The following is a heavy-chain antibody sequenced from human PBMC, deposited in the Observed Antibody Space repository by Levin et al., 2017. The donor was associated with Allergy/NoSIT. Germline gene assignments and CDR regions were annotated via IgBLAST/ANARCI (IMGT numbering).Heavy chain of an antibody. D-gene: IGHD3-16*01. Sequence: VKVSCKSSGYTFTNHHMQWVRLAPGQSLEWMGWIDTTNGDTKYSKKFQGRLTITRDTSANTAYMELRSLRFEDTAVYYCARDQHWAMDVWGQGTTVTVFS. CDR2: IDTTNGDT. CDR1: GYTFTNHH. CDR3: ARDQHWAMDV. J-gene: IGHJ6*02. V-gene: IGHV1-3*04.